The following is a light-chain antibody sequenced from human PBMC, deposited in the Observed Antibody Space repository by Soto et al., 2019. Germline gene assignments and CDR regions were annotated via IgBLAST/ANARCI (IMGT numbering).Light chain of an antibody. CDR1: TSSIGSIY. CDR2: SNN. CDR3: AAWDDSLSGLV. Sequence: QSVLTQPPSASGTPGQRVTISCSGSTSSIGSIYVYWYQQLPGTAPKLLIYSNNQRPSGVPDRFSGSKSGTSASLAISGLRSEDEADYHCAAWDDSLSGLVFGGGTKLTVL. J-gene: IGLJ2*01. V-gene: IGLV1-47*01.